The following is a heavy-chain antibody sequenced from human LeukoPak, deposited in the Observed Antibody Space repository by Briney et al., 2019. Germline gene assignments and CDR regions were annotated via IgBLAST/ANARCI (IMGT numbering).Heavy chain of an antibody. D-gene: IGHD3-3*01. CDR2: ISSSSSYI. CDR3: AKSPSDFWSGYYSHYYYYYMDV. J-gene: IGHJ6*03. Sequence: GGSLRLSCAASGFTFSSYSMNWVRQAPGKGLEWVSSISSSSSYIYYADSVKGRFTISRDNSKNTLYLQMNSLRAEDTAVYYCAKSPSDFWSGYYSHYYYYYMDVWGKGTTVTVSS. V-gene: IGHV3-21*04. CDR1: GFTFSSYS.